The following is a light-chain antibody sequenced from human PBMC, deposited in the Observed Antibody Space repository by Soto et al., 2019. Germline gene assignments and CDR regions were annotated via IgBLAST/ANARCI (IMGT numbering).Light chain of an antibody. CDR2: EAS. CDR3: CSHAGSSNYV. CDR1: SSDVGSRNL. V-gene: IGLV2-23*01. J-gene: IGLJ1*01. Sequence: QSALAQPASVSGSPGQSITISCTGTSSDVGSRNLVSWYQQYPGKAPKPIIFEASKRPSGVSNRFSGSKSGSTASLTISGLQAEGEADYYCCSHAGSSNYVFGTGTKVTVL.